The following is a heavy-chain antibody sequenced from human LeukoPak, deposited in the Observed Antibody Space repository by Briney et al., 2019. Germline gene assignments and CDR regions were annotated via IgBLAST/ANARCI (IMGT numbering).Heavy chain of an antibody. D-gene: IGHD2-2*01. CDR2: MSIDGTHI. V-gene: IGHV3-30-3*02. CDR1: GFTFSSYA. J-gene: IGHJ4*02. Sequence: GGSPRLSCAASGFTFSSYAMHWVRQAPGKGLEWVAVMSIDGTHIYYADSVKGRFTISRDNSKNTLYLQMNSLRAEDTAVYYCAKEAQGCSITSCYFDSWGQGTLVTVSS. CDR3: AKEAQGCSITSCYFDS.